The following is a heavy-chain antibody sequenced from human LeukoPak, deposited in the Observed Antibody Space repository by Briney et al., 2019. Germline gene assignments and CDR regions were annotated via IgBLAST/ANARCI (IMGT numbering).Heavy chain of an antibody. Sequence: GGSLRLSCAASGFTFRISWMSWVRQAPGKGLEWAASIKEDGSEKNYVDSVKGRFTISRDNDNNSLYLHMNSLRVDDTAFYYCARGGRPDSWGQGTLVTVSS. CDR1: GFTFRISW. V-gene: IGHV3-7*04. CDR3: ARGGRPDS. D-gene: IGHD1-26*01. J-gene: IGHJ5*01. CDR2: IKEDGSEK.